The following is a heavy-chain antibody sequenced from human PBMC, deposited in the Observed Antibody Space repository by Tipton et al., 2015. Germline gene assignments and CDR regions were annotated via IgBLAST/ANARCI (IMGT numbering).Heavy chain of an antibody. CDR3: ARGGGDDYIWGSSRFDS. CDR2: ISYNGST. CDR1: GASISTGSYN. J-gene: IGHJ5*01. Sequence: TLSLTCIVSGASISTGSYNWGWIRQPPGKGLEWIGHISYNGSTCCNPSLKSRLTTSIDTSKNQFSLNLTSVTAADTAMYYCARGGGDDYIWGSSRFDSWGQGILVTVSS. D-gene: IGHD3-16*02. V-gene: IGHV4-30-4*08.